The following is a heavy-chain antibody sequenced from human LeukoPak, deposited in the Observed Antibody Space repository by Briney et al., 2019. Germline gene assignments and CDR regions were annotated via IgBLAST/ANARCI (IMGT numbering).Heavy chain of an antibody. V-gene: IGHV4-59*01. CDR2: IYYSGST. Sequence: KPSETLSLTCTVYGGSISSYYWSWLRQPPGKGLEWIGYIYYSGSTNYNPSLKSRVTISVDTSKNQFSLKLSSVTAADTAVYYCARDKGRGYSYGNFDYWGQGTLVTVSS. J-gene: IGHJ4*02. CDR1: GGSISSYY. CDR3: ARDKGRGYSYGNFDY. D-gene: IGHD5-18*01.